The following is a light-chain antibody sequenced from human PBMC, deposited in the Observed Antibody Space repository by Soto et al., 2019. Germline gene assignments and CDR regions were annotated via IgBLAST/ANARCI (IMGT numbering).Light chain of an antibody. J-gene: IGKJ1*01. CDR1: QSVSSSY. CDR2: GAS. Sequence: EIVLTQSPGTLSLSPGERATLSCRASQSVSSSYLAWNQQKPGQAPRLLIYGASSRATGIPDRFSGSGSGTDFTLTISRLEPEDFAVYYCQQYGRTFGQGTKV. CDR3: QQYGRT. V-gene: IGKV3-20*01.